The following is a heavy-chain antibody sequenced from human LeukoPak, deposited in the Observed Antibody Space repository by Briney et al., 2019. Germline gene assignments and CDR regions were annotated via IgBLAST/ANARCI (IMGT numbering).Heavy chain of an antibody. V-gene: IGHV3-23*01. J-gene: IGHJ4*02. CDR3: ARMGLWIQLWFDY. D-gene: IGHD5-18*01. CDR1: GFTFSSYA. CDR2: ISGSGGST. Sequence: GGSLRLSCAASGFTFSSYAMSWVRQAPGKGLEWVSAISGSGGSTYYADSVKGRFTISRDNAKNSLYLQMNSLRAEDTAVYYCARMGLWIQLWFDYWGQGTLVTVSS.